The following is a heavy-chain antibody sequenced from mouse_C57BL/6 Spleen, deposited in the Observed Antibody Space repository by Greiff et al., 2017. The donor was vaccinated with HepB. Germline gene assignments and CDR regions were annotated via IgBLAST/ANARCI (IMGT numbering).Heavy chain of an antibody. J-gene: IGHJ4*01. V-gene: IGHV5-6*01. CDR3: ARGLYYGNYDYAMDY. CDR1: GFTFSSYG. Sequence: EVKLVDSGGDLVKPGGSLKLSCAASGFTFSSYGMSWVRQTPDKRLEWVATISSGGSYTYYPDSVKGRFTISRDNAKNTLYLQMSSLKSEDTAMYYCARGLYYGNYDYAMDYWGQGTSVTVSS. CDR2: ISSGGSYT. D-gene: IGHD2-1*01.